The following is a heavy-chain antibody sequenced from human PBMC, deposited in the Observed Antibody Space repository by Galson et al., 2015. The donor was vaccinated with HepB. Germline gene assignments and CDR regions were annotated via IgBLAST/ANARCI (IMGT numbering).Heavy chain of an antibody. J-gene: IGHJ5*02. CDR1: GFTFSNYA. CDR2: ISGSGDST. CDR3: AKEKYSSSWYNAWFDP. Sequence: SLSLSCAASGFTFSNYAMSWVRQAPGKGLEWVSAISGSGDSTYHADSVKGRFTISRDNSKNTLYLQMNSLRGEDTAVYYCAKEKYSSSWYNAWFDPWGQGTLVTVSS. V-gene: IGHV3-23*01. D-gene: IGHD6-13*01.